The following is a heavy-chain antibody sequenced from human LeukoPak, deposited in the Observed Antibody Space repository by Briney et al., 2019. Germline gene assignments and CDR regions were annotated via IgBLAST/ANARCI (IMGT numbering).Heavy chain of an antibody. CDR3: AKAPYANSWYLFEY. V-gene: IGHV3-23*01. CDR2: ISNSGSNT. Sequence: GGSLRLACAASGFTFTNYAMNWVRQAPGKGLEWVSAISNSGSNTYYADSVKGRFTISRDNFKNPLYLQMNSLRAEDTAVYFCAKAPYANSWYLFEYWGQGTLVTVSS. J-gene: IGHJ4*02. CDR1: GFTFTNYA. D-gene: IGHD6-13*01.